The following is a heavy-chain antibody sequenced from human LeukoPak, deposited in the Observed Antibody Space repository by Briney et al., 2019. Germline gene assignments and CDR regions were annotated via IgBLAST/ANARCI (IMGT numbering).Heavy chain of an antibody. V-gene: IGHV4-59*01. CDR1: GGSISSYS. Sequence: SETLSLTCTVSGGSISSYSWSWIRQPPGKGLECIGYIYYSGNTNYNPSLKSRVTISVDTSKHQFSLKLSSVTAADTAVYYCARLYYYGMDVWGQGTTVTVSS. J-gene: IGHJ6*02. CDR3: ARLYYYGMDV. CDR2: IYYSGNT.